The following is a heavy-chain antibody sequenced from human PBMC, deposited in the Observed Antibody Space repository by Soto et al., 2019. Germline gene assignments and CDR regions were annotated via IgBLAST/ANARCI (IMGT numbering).Heavy chain of an antibody. J-gene: IGHJ4*01. V-gene: IGHV1-3*01. CDR1: GYTFTSYA. CDR3: AKDREPDRLWDIDG. CDR2: INAGNGNT. Sequence: GASVKVSCKASGYTFTSYAMHWVRQAPGQRLEWMGWINAGNGNTKYPQKFQGRVTITRDTSTSTVYMELSSLRSEDTAVYYCAKDREPDRLWDIDGWGQGTRVTVSS. D-gene: IGHD2-15*01.